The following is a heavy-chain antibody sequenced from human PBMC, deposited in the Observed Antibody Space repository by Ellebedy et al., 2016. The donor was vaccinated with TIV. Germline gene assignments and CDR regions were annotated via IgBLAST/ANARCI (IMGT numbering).Heavy chain of an antibody. J-gene: IGHJ5*02. D-gene: IGHD6-13*01. CDR2: IYYSGST. V-gene: IGHV4-59*01. CDR1: GGSISSYY. Sequence: SETLSLXXTVSGGSISSYYWSWIRQPPGKGLEWIGYIYYSGSTNYNPSLKSRVTISVDTSKNQFPLKLSSVTAADTAVYYCAKLGGIAAAYPWGQGTLVTVSS. CDR3: AKLGGIAAAYP.